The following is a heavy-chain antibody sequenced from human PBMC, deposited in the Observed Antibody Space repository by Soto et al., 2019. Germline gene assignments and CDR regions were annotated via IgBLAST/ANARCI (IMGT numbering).Heavy chain of an antibody. D-gene: IGHD3-10*01. V-gene: IGHV4-34*01. CDR3: AREKYYYGSRSPLH. CDR1: GGSFSGYY. Sequence: TSETLSLTCAVYGGSFSGYYWSWIRQPPGKGLEWIGEINHSGSTNYNPSLKSRVTISVDTSKNQFSLKLSSVTAADTAVYYCAREKYYYGSRSPLHWGQGTLVTVS. J-gene: IGHJ4*02. CDR2: INHSGST.